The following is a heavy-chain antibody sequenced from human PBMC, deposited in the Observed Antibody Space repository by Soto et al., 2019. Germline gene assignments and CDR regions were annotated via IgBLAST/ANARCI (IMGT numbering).Heavy chain of an antibody. J-gene: IGHJ5*02. CDR1: GYTFASYA. Sequence: QVQLVQSEAAVKKPGASVKLSCKASGYTFASYALHWLRQAPGQRREWMGWINTGTARTQYSHTFQDRITITRDTSATTAYMELGSLASEDTAVYYCAREGALGGPNWFDPWGQGTLVTVSS. V-gene: IGHV1-3*04. CDR2: INTGTART. D-gene: IGHD3-16*01. CDR3: AREGALGGPNWFDP.